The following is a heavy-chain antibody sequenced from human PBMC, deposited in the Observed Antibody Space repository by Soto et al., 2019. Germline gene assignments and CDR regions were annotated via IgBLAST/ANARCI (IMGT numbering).Heavy chain of an antibody. CDR1: GFAFSGYA. CDR3: ARDLKTRHCHY. CDR2: IWYDGSNT. J-gene: IGHJ4*02. Sequence: QVQLVESGGGVVQPGRSLRLSCAASGFAFSGYAMHWVRQAPGKGLEWVAIIWYDGSNTYYADSVKGRFTISRDNSKNMMYLQMNSLRAEDTAVYYCARDLKTRHCHYWGQGTLVTVSS. V-gene: IGHV3-33*01. D-gene: IGHD4-17*01.